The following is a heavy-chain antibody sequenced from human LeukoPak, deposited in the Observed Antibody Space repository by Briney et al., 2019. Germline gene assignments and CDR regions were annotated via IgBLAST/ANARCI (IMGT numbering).Heavy chain of an antibody. V-gene: IGHV4-59*08. D-gene: IGHD2-15*01. CDR2: IFYSGST. CDR1: GGSISSYY. Sequence: SETLSLTCTVSGGSISSYYWSWLRQPPGEGGEGVGYIFYSGSTNYNPSLKRRVPMSVDTSNKQFSLRLSSVTAADTALYYCGRLSTRFCSGGTCYTNGAVDIWGQGTRVTVSS. J-gene: IGHJ3*02. CDR3: GRLSTRFCSGGTCYTNGAVDI.